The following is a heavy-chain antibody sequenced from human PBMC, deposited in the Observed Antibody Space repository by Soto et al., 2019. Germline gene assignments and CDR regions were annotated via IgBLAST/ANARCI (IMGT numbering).Heavy chain of an antibody. CDR2: MNPNSGDT. J-gene: IGHJ6*03. D-gene: IGHD3-10*01. V-gene: IGHV1-8*01. CDR1: GYTFSSYD. CDR3: ARGLKFTTPLVRGVNPYYYYYMDV. Sequence: QVQLVQSGAEVKKPGASVKVSCKASGYTFSSYDINWVRQATGQGLEWMGWMNPNSGDTNYPQKFQGRVTMTRNTAIATAYMELSSLRSEDTAVYYCARGLKFTTPLVRGVNPYYYYYMDVGGEGTTVTVSS.